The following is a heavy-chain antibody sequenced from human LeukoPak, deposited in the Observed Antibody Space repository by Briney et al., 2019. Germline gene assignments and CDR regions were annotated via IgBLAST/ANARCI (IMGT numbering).Heavy chain of an antibody. J-gene: IGHJ4*02. CDR2: IYYSGST. V-gene: IGHV4-39*01. CDR1: GGSISSSSYY. Sequence: PSETLSLTCTVSGGSISSSSYYWGWIRQPPGKGLEWIGSIYYSGSTYYNPSLKSRVTISVDTSKNQFSLKLSSVTAADTAVYYCASYRDYYDSSGYYDYWGQGTLVTVSS. D-gene: IGHD3-22*01. CDR3: ASYRDYYDSSGYYDY.